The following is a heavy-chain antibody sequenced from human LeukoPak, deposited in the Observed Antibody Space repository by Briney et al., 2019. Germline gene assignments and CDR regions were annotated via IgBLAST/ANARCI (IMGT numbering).Heavy chain of an antibody. Sequence: SETLSLTCTVSGGSISSYYWSWIRQPPGKGLEWIGYIYYSGSTNYNPSLKSRVTISADTSKNQFSLKLSSVTAADTAVYYCARLQGTGLLSSHFDYWGQGTLVSVSS. CDR1: GGSISSYY. J-gene: IGHJ4*02. V-gene: IGHV4-59*01. CDR3: ARLQGTGLLSSHFDY. D-gene: IGHD1-1*01. CDR2: IYYSGST.